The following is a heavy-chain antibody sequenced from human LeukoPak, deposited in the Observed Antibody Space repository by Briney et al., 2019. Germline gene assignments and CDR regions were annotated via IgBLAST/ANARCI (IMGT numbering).Heavy chain of an antibody. CDR1: GFTFSSYG. CDR3: AKDLSGVTIFGVVIIDQGYGLFDY. CDR2: ISGSGGST. Sequence: GGSLRLSCAASGFTFSSYGMHWVRQAPGKGLEWVSAISGSGGSTYYADSVKGRFTISRDNSKNTLYLQMNSLRAEDTAVYYCAKDLSGVTIFGVVIIDQGYGLFDYWGQGTLVTVSS. V-gene: IGHV3-23*01. J-gene: IGHJ4*02. D-gene: IGHD3-3*01.